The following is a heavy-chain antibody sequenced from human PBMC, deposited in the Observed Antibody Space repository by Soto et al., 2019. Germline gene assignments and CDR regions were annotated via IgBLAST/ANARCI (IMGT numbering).Heavy chain of an antibody. CDR3: ARLGGFYQSLDS. Sequence: QVHLQESGPGLVKPSETLSLTCTVSGGSISSYYWSWIRQPPGKGPEWIGYIYYTGTTTYNPSIKSRVTISVDSSKNQCSLNLTSVSAADTAVYYCARLGGFYQSLDSWGQGTLVTVSS. J-gene: IGHJ5*01. D-gene: IGHD3-22*01. CDR1: GGSISSYY. CDR2: IYYTGTT. V-gene: IGHV4-59*08.